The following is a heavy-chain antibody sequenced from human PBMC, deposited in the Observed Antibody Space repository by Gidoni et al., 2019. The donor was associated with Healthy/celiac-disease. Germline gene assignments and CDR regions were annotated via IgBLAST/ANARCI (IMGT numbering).Heavy chain of an antibody. D-gene: IGHD3-22*01. CDR3: TTDKNNYYDSSMQFYYYYYGMDV. Sequence: EVQLVESGGGLVKPGGSLRLSCAASGFTFSNAWMSWVRQAPGKGLEWVGRIKSKTDGGTTDYAAPVKGRFTISRDDSKNTLYLQMNSLKTEDTAVYYCTTDKNNYYDSSMQFYYYYYGMDVWGQGTTVTVSS. CDR1: GFTFSNAW. V-gene: IGHV3-15*01. CDR2: IKSKTDGGTT. J-gene: IGHJ6*02.